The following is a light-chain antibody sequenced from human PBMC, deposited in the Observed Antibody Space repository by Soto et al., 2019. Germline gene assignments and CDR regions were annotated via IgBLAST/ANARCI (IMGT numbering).Light chain of an antibody. CDR2: EVS. J-gene: IGLJ3*02. CDR1: SSDVGGYNY. CDR3: SSYTSSNNLV. V-gene: IGLV2-8*01. Sequence: QSALTQPPSASGSPGQSVTISCTGTSSDVGGYNYVSWYQQHPGNAPKLMIYEVSKRPSGVPDRFSGSKSGNTASLTVSGLQAEDEADYYCSSYTSSNNLVFGGGTKVTVL.